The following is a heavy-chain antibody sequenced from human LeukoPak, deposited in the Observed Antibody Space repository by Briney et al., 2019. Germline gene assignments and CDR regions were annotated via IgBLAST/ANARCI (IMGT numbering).Heavy chain of an antibody. V-gene: IGHV4-59*01. CDR2: MSNSGST. CDR3: ARGNYDDSYAYGGDFDS. D-gene: IGHD3-16*01. Sequence: SETLSLTCTVSGGTISRSYWSWIRQPPGKGLEWIGYMSNSGSTNYNPSLKSRLTISVDTSKNHLSLRLSSVTAADTAVYYCARGNYDDSYAYGGDFDSWGQGTLVSVSS. J-gene: IGHJ4*02. CDR1: GGTISRSY.